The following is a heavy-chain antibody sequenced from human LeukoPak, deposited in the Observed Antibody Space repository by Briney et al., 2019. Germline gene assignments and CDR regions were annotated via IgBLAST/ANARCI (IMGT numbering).Heavy chain of an antibody. CDR1: GFTFSSFS. J-gene: IGHJ4*02. CDR2: IHSTSSPI. Sequence: GGSLRLSCAASGFTFSSFSMTWVRQAPGKGLEWISYIHSTSSPIYYADSVKGRFTVSRDNAKNSLYLQMNSLRAEDTAVYYCGRGGSTGSWFNYWGQATLVTVS. D-gene: IGHD6-13*01. CDR3: GRGGSTGSWFNY. V-gene: IGHV3-48*01.